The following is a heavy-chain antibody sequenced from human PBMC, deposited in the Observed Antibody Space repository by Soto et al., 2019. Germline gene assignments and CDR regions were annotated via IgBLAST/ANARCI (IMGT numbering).Heavy chain of an antibody. Sequence: ASETLSLTCTVSGASIDYYYWSWIRQPPGKGLEWIGDISDSGSTNYNPSLKSRVTISVDTSKNQFSLKLSSVTAADTAVYYCARGRAAVTTGFDYWGQGTLVTVSS. CDR1: GASIDYYY. CDR3: ARGRAAVTTGFDY. J-gene: IGHJ4*02. D-gene: IGHD4-17*01. V-gene: IGHV4-59*12. CDR2: ISDSGST.